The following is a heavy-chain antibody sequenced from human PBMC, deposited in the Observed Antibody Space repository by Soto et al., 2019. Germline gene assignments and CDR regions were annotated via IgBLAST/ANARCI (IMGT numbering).Heavy chain of an antibody. CDR3: AKDRIAAAGQPFDY. CDR2: ISGSGGST. J-gene: IGHJ4*02. V-gene: IGHV3-23*01. CDR1: VFTFISYA. D-gene: IGHD6-13*01. Sequence: PGGSLRLSCAASVFTFISYAMSWVRQAPGKGLEWVSAISGSGGSTYYADSVKGRFTISRDNSKNTLYLQMNSLRAEDTAVYYCAKDRIAAAGQPFDYWGQGTLVTVSS.